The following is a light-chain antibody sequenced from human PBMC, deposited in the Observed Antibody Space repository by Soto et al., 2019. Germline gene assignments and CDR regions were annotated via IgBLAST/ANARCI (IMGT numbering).Light chain of an antibody. Sequence: DIVMTQSPLSQPVTPGEPASISCRSSQSLLHSNGYDYLDWYLQKPGQSPQLLIYLGSNRASGVPDRFSGSGSSTDFTLNISRVEAEDVGVYYCMQALQTLLAFGGGPKVHI. J-gene: IGKJ4*01. CDR2: LGS. V-gene: IGKV2-28*01. CDR1: QSLLHSNGYDY. CDR3: MQALQTLLA.